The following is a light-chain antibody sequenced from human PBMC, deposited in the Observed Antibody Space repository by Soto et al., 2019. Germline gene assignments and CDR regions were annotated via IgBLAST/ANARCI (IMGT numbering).Light chain of an antibody. J-gene: IGKJ2*01. CDR3: MQSTQFPHT. Sequence: DIVMPQTTLSSPVTLGQPASISCRSSHSLVHSDGNTSLSWLQQRPGQPPRLLIFKIFNRFTGVPDRFSGSGAGTDFTLKISLVEAEDVGVYYCMQSTQFPHTVGHGTKLEIK. V-gene: IGKV2-24*01. CDR1: HSLVHSDGNTS. CDR2: KIF.